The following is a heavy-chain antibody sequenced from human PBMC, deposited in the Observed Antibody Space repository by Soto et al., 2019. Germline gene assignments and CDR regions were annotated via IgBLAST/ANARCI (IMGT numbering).Heavy chain of an antibody. Sequence: GGSLRLSCAASGFTFSDYYMSWIRQAPGKGLEWVSYISSSSSYTNYADSVRGRFTISRDNSKNTLLLQMDSLRVDDTGVYYCALTRRSSLLEVAGPGFEYWGQGTLVTVSS. D-gene: IGHD6-19*01. V-gene: IGHV3-11*06. CDR2: ISSSSSYT. CDR3: ALTRRSSLLEVAGPGFEY. J-gene: IGHJ4*02. CDR1: GFTFSDYY.